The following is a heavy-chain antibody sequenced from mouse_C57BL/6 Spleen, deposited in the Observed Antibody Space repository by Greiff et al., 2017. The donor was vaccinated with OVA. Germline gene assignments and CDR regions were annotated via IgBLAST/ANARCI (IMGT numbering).Heavy chain of an antibody. Sequence: EVMLVESGPVLVKPGASVKMSCKASGYTFTDYYMNWVKQSHGKSLEWIGVINPYNGGTSYNQKFKGKATLTVDKSSSTAYMELNSLTSEDSAVYYCARRGYSNISYWYFDVWGTGTTVTVSS. CDR1: GYTFTDYY. J-gene: IGHJ1*03. D-gene: IGHD2-5*01. CDR3: ARRGYSNISYWYFDV. CDR2: INPYNGGT. V-gene: IGHV1-19*01.